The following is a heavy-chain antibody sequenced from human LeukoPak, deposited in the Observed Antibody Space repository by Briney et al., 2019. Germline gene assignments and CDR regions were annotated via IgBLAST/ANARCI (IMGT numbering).Heavy chain of an antibody. CDR3: ARGRYYDSSGPPGGYFQH. Sequence: SETLSLTCTVSGGSISSYYWSWIRQPPGKGLEWIGYIYYSGSTNYNPSLKSRVTISVDTSKNQFSLKLSSVTAADTAVYYCARGRYYDSSGPPGGYFQHWGQGTLVTVSS. CDR2: IYYSGST. V-gene: IGHV4-59*01. J-gene: IGHJ1*01. CDR1: GGSISSYY. D-gene: IGHD3-22*01.